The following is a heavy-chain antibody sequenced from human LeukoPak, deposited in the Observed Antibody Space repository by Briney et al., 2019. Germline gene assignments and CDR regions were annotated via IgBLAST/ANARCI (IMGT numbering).Heavy chain of an antibody. CDR3: ARTAYSDYSLGF. Sequence: PGGSVRLFCAASGFIHSNYWMHGVSQPRAKGLVGVARISSDGSSKSYADSVKGGFTISRDNAKNTLYLQIKSLKAENRAVYYCARTAYSDYSLGFWGQGTLVTVSS. V-gene: IGHV3-74*01. D-gene: IGHD5-12*01. CDR1: GFIHSNYW. J-gene: IGHJ1*01. CDR2: ISSDGSSK.